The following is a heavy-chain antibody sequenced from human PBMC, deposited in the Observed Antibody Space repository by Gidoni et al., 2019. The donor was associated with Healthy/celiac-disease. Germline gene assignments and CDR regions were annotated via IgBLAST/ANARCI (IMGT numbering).Heavy chain of an antibody. CDR1: GYTFTSYA. D-gene: IGHD1-7*01. V-gene: IGHV1-3*05. Sequence: QVQLVQSGAEEKKPGASVKVSCKASGYTFTSYAMHWVRQAPGQRLEWMGWINAGNGNTKYSQKFQGRVTITRDTSASTAYMELSSLRSEDTDVYYCARAGTGTTTGFDPWGQGTLVTVSS. J-gene: IGHJ5*02. CDR2: INAGNGNT. CDR3: ARAGTGTTTGFDP.